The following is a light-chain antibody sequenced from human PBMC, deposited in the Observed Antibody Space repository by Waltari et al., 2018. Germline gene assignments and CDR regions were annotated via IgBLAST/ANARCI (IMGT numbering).Light chain of an antibody. CDR2: AAS. Sequence: DIQMTQSPSSLSASVGHRVTITCRASQGIRNYLAWYQQKPGKVPKLLIYAASTLQSGVTSRFSGSGSGTDFTLTISSLQPEDVATYYCQKYNSASQTFGQGTKVEIK. CDR1: QGIRNY. V-gene: IGKV1-27*01. CDR3: QKYNSASQT. J-gene: IGKJ1*01.